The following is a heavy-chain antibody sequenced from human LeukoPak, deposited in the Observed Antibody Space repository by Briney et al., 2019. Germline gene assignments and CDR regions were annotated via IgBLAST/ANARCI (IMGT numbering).Heavy chain of an antibody. CDR1: GGSISISSHS. CDR3: ARLLFPYAFWSGDIDC. Sequence: PSETLSLTCTVSGGSISISSHSWGWPRHPPGKGLEGSGNIYLSGGTYYHPSLKTRLTICVDTSKNQLSLTLSSVTAADTAVYYCARLLFPYAFWSGDIDCWGQGTLVTVS. CDR2: IYLSGGT. J-gene: IGHJ4*02. D-gene: IGHD3-3*01. V-gene: IGHV4-39*07.